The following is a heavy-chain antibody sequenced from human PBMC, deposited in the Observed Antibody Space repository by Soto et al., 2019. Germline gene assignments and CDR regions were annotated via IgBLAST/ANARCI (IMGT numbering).Heavy chain of an antibody. CDR1: GFSFSNYW. CDR3: ARAVEVYYDSGGFDWYFDL. D-gene: IGHD3-22*01. CDR2: INSDGSTT. J-gene: IGHJ2*01. Sequence: EVQLVESGGGLVQPGGSLRLSCAVSGFSFSNYWMDWVRQAPGKGLVWVSRINSDGSTTRYAESVKGRFSISRDNAKNTLYLQMNSLRAEDTAVYYCARAVEVYYDSGGFDWYFDLWGRGTLVTVSS. V-gene: IGHV3-74*01.